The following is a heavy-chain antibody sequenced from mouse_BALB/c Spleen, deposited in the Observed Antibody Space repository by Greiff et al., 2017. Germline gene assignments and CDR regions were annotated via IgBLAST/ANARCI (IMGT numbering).Heavy chain of an antibody. J-gene: IGHJ3*01. CDR2: INPGSGGT. CDR3: ARFYDGYSAWFAY. Sequence: VHLVESGAELVRPGTSVKVSCKASGYAFTNYLIEWVKQRPGQGLEWIGVINPGSGGTNYNEKFKGKATLTADKSSSTAYMQLSSLTSDDSAVYFCARFYDGYSAWFAYWGQGTLVTVSA. D-gene: IGHD2-3*01. V-gene: IGHV1-54*01. CDR1: GYAFTNYL.